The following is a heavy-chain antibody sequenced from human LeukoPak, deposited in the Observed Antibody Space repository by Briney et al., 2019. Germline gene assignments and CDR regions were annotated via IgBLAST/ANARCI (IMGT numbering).Heavy chain of an antibody. D-gene: IGHD3-10*02. CDR3: AELGITMIGGV. J-gene: IGHJ6*04. CDR2: ISSSGSTI. V-gene: IGHV3-11*04. CDR1: GFTFSNAW. Sequence: PGGSLRLSCAASGFTFSNAWMSWVRQAPGKGLEWVSYISSSGSTIYYADSVKGRFTISRDNAKNSLYLQMDSLRAEDTAVYYCAELGITMIGGVWGKGTTVTISS.